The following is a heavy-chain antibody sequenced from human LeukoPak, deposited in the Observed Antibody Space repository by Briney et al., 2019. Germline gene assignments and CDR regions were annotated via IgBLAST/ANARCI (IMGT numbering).Heavy chain of an antibody. CDR2: IYHSGST. Sequence: PSETLSLTCAVSGGSISSGGYSWSWIRQPPEKGLEWIGYIYHSGSTNYNPSLKSRVTISVDKSKNQFSLKLSSVTAADTAVYYCARVRPLVYYYAKRYFDYWGQGTLVTVSS. CDR1: GGSISSGGYS. V-gene: IGHV4-30-2*01. J-gene: IGHJ4*02. CDR3: ARVRPLVYYYAKRYFDY. D-gene: IGHD3-22*01.